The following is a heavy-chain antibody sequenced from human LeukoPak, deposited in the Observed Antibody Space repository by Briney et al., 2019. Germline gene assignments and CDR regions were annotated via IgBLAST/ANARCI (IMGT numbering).Heavy chain of an antibody. Sequence: SETLSLTCTVSGGSISSSSYYWGWIRQPPGKGLECIGSICHSGSTYYNPSLKSRVTISLDTSKNQFSLKLSSVTAADTAMYYCAREMLGAIGFDIWGQGTMVTVSS. V-gene: IGHV4-39*07. D-gene: IGHD1-26*01. CDR3: AREMLGAIGFDI. CDR2: ICHSGST. J-gene: IGHJ3*02. CDR1: GGSISSSSYY.